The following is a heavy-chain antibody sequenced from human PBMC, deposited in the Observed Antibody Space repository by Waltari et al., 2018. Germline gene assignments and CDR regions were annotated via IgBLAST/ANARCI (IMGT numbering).Heavy chain of an antibody. V-gene: IGHV4-39*01. J-gene: IGHJ4*02. Sequence: QVQLQESGPGLVKPSETLSLTCTVSGGSIDSTYNYWGWIRQPPGKGLECIGSHYYSGSTHYNPSLKSRVTISVDTSKNQFSLKLTSVTAADTAVYYCVQLPGYWGQGILVTVSS. CDR2: HYYSGST. D-gene: IGHD2-15*01. CDR1: GGSIDSTYNY. CDR3: VQLPGY.